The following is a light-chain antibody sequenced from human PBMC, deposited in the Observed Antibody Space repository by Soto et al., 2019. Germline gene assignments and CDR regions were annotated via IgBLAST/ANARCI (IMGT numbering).Light chain of an antibody. CDR2: GAS. V-gene: IGKV3D-15*01. Sequence: EIVLTQSPVTLSLSPGERATLSCRASQTFRNLLAWYQQKPGQPPRLLIYGASNRATGIPARFSGSGSGTEFTPTISSLQSEDFAVXXXXXXXXXXITFXQGTRLEIK. CDR3: XXXXXXXIT. J-gene: IGKJ5*01. CDR1: QTFRNL.